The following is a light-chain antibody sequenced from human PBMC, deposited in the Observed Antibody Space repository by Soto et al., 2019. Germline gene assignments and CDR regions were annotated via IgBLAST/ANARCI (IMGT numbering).Light chain of an antibody. Sequence: QSVLTQPRSVSGSPGQSVTISCTGTSSDVGGYNFVSWYQHHPGKAPKLMIYNVIQRPSGVPDRFSASKSGNTASLTISGLQAEDEADYHCCSYAGSYTYVFGTGTKLTVL. CDR3: CSYAGSYTYV. CDR2: NVI. J-gene: IGLJ1*01. V-gene: IGLV2-11*01. CDR1: SSDVGGYNF.